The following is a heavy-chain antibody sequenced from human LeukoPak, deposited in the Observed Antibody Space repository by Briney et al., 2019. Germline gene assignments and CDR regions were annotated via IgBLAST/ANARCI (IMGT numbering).Heavy chain of an antibody. CDR3: ARVGHYDFWSGYYTVIYYGMDV. J-gene: IGHJ6*02. CDR2: INHSGST. V-gene: IGHV4-34*01. D-gene: IGHD3-3*01. CDR1: GGSFSGYY. Sequence: SETLSLTCAVYGGSFSGYYWSWIRQPPGKGLEWIGEINHSGSTNYNPSLKSRVTISVDTSKNQFSLKLSSVTAADTAAYYCARVGHYDFWSGYYTVIYYGMDVWGQGTTVTVSS.